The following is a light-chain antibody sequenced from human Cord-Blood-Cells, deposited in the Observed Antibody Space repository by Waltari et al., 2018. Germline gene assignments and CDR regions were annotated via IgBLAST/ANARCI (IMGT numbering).Light chain of an antibody. CDR2: DAS. J-gene: IGKJ4*01. CDR3: QHRA. V-gene: IGKV1-5*01. CDR1: QSISSW. Sequence: DIQMTQSPSTLSASVGDRVTITCRARQSISSWLAWYQQKPGKGPKRLSNDASSLESGVPSRFSGSGSGTEWTLAISSLQPDDFATYYCQHRAFGGGTKVEIK.